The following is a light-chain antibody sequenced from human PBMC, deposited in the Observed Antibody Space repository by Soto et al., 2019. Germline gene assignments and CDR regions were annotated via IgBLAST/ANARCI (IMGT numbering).Light chain of an antibody. J-gene: IGLJ1*01. CDR3: SSYTSSSTLP. CDR2: EVS. V-gene: IGLV2-14*01. CDR1: SSDVGGYNY. Sequence: QSVLTQPASVSGSPGQSITISCTGTSSDVGGYNYVSWYQQHPGKAPKLMIYEVSNRPSGVSNRFSGSKSGNTASLTISGLQAEDEADYYCSSYTSSSTLPFGTGTKVTVL.